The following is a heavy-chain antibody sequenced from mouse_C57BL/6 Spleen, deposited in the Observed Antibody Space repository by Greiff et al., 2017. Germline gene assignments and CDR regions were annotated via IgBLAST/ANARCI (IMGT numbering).Heavy chain of an antibody. D-gene: IGHD1-1*01. Sequence: QVQLKQSGPELVKPGASVKLSCKASGYTFTSYDINWVKQRPGQGLEWICWIYPRDGSTKYNEKFKGKATLTVDTSSSTAYMELHSLTSEDSAVYFCARKRGYYYGSTLPLDYWGQGTTLTVSS. CDR3: ARKRGYYYGSTLPLDY. CDR1: GYTFTSYD. J-gene: IGHJ2*01. CDR2: IYPRDGST. V-gene: IGHV1-85*01.